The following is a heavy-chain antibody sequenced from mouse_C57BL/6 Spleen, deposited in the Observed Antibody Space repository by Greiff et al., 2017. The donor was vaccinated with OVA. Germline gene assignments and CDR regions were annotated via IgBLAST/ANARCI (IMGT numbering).Heavy chain of an antibody. CDR2: ISSGGSYT. Sequence: EVKVVESGGDLVKPGGSLKLSCAASGFTFSSYGMSWVRQTPDKRLEWVATISSGGSYTYYPDSVKGRFTISRDNAKNTLYLQMSSLKSEDTAMYYCARHRDDYYYFDYWGQGTTLTVSS. CDR1: GFTFSSYG. D-gene: IGHD2-4*01. J-gene: IGHJ2*01. V-gene: IGHV5-6*01. CDR3: ARHRDDYYYFDY.